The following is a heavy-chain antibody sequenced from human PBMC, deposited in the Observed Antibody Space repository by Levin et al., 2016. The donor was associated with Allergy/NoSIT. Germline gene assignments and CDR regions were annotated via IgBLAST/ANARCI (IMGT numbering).Heavy chain of an antibody. CDR3: ARHLEDGYNSAAKFPSF. CDR1: RFSFNTYW. CDR2: IHLGDSDT. J-gene: IGHJ4*02. D-gene: IGHD5-24*01. V-gene: IGHV5-51*01. Sequence: GESLKISCKGYRFSFNTYWINWVRQLPGKGLEWMGSIHLGDSDTIYSPAFQGQVTLSGDKSISSAYLQWSSLKASDTAMYYCARHLEDGYNSAAKFPSFWGQGTLVTVSS.